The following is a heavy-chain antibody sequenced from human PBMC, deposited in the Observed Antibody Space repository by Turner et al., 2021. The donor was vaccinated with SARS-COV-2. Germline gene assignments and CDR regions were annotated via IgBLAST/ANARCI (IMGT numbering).Heavy chain of an antibody. Sequence: FSSYAMSWVRQAPGKGLEWVSSISGNGDSTYYADSVKGRFTISRDNSKNTLYLQMHGLRAEDTAVYYCAKDLAAYYDSSGYYSYYYGVDVWGQGTTVTVSS. V-gene: IGHV3-23*01. D-gene: IGHD3-22*01. CDR2: ISGNGDST. J-gene: IGHJ6*02. CDR3: AKDLAAYYDSSGYYSYYYGVDV. CDR1: FSSYA.